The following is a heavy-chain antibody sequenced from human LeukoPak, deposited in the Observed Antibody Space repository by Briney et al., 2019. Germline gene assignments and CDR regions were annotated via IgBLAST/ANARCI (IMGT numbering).Heavy chain of an antibody. CDR2: IKSKTAGGAT. V-gene: IGHV3-15*01. D-gene: IGHD3-10*01. Sequence: TAGGSLRLSCEASGLTFSNAWMTWVRQTPGKGLEWVGRIKSKTAGGATDYAAPVKGRFTISRDDSEKTAFLQMNSLQSEDTAVYFCYSSGRGPWGQGTLVIVSS. J-gene: IGHJ5*02. CDR3: YSSGRGP. CDR1: GLTFSNAW.